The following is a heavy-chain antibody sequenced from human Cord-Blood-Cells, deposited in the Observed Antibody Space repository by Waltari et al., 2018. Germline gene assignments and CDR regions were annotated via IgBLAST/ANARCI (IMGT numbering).Heavy chain of an antibody. V-gene: IGHV1-69*01. CDR1: GGTFSSYA. D-gene: IGHD4-17*01. CDR3: ARDGGYGDLRNWFDP. CDR2: IIPSFGTA. J-gene: IGHJ5*02. Sequence: QVQLVQSGAEVKKPGSSVKVSCKASGGTFSSYAISWVRQAPGQGLEWMGGIIPSFGTANDGQEFRGRVTITADESTSTAYMELSSLRSEDTAVYYCARDGGYGDLRNWFDPWGQGTLVTVSS.